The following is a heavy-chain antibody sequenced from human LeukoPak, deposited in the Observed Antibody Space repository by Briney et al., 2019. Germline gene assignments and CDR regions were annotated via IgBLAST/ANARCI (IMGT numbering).Heavy chain of an antibody. Sequence: GASVKVSCKASGYTFTNHGISWVRQAPGQGLEWMGWISTYNGNTNYAQKLQGRVTMTTDKSTSTAYMDLRSLRSDDTAVYYCARSGGWAYGDYDGFIAFDIWGQGTMVTVSS. CDR1: GYTFTNHG. CDR3: ARSGGWAYGDYDGFIAFDI. V-gene: IGHV1-18*01. CDR2: ISTYNGNT. D-gene: IGHD4-17*01. J-gene: IGHJ3*02.